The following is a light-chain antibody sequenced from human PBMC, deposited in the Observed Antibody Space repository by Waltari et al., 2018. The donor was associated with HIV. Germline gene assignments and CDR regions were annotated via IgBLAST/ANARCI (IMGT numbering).Light chain of an antibody. CDR2: DVN. J-gene: IGLJ1*01. Sequence: QSALTQPASVSGSLGQSITISCTGTSSDVGKHNLVSWYQQLPGKAPQLLISDVNKRPFGGSRRFSASKSGNTASLTISGLRPEDEADYYCCSYAGGLSLYVFGTGTKVTVL. CDR3: CSYAGGLSLYV. CDR1: SSDVGKHNL. V-gene: IGLV2-23*02.